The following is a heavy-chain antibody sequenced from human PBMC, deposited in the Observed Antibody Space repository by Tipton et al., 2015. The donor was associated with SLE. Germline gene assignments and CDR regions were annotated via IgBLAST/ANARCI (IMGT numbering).Heavy chain of an antibody. CDR2: IYHSGNT. CDR3: ARRYASAYFDY. J-gene: IGHJ4*02. Sequence: TLSLTCAVSGYSITSGYYWAWIRQPPGKGLEWIGSIYHSGNTYYNPSLKSRVSMSIDTSRNEVFLRLSSVTAADTAVYYCARRYASAYFDYWGQGTLVTVSS. D-gene: IGHD2-2*01. CDR1: GYSITSGYY. V-gene: IGHV4-38-2*01.